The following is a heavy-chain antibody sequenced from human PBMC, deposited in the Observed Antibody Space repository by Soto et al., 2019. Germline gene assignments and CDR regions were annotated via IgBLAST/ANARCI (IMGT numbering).Heavy chain of an antibody. V-gene: IGHV1-18*01. CDR3: ARDVRCSGGSCASGY. CDR1: GYTFTRSG. Sequence: ASVKVSCKASGYTFTRSGISWVRQAPGQGLEWMGWISAYNGNTNYAQKLQGRVTMSTDTSTSTAYMELRSLRSDDTAVYYCARDVRCSGGSCASGYWGQGTLVTVSS. D-gene: IGHD2-15*01. CDR2: ISAYNGNT. J-gene: IGHJ4*02.